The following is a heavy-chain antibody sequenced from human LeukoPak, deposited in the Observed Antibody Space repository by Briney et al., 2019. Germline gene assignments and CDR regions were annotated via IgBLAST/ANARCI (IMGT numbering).Heavy chain of an antibody. CDR3: ARALLMRCSSTSCHPRPRSYNWFDP. CDR2: INHSGST. CDR1: GGSSSGYY. D-gene: IGHD2-2*01. V-gene: IGHV4-34*01. J-gene: IGHJ5*02. Sequence: SETLSLTCAVYGGSSSGYYWSWIRQPPGKGLEWIGEINHSGSTNYNPSLKSRVTISVDTSKNQFSLKLSSVTAADTAVYYCARALLMRCSSTSCHPRPRSYNWFDPWGQGTLVTVSS.